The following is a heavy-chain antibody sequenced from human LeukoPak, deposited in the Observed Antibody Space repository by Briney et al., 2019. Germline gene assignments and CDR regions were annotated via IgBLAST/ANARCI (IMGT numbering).Heavy chain of an antibody. J-gene: IGHJ3*02. V-gene: IGHV4-31*03. CDR3: ARAVVTASDAFDI. CDR1: GGSLSSGGYY. CDR2: IYYSGST. Sequence: SETLSLTCTVSGGSLSSGGYYWSWIRPHPGKGLEWIGYIYYSGSTYYNPSLKSRVTISVDTSKNQFSLKLSSVTAADTAVYYCARAVVTASDAFDIWGQGTMVTVSS. D-gene: IGHD2-21*02.